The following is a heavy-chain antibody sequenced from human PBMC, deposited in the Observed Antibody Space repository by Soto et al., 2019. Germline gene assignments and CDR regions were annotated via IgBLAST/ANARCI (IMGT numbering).Heavy chain of an antibody. J-gene: IGHJ3*02. CDR2: INPSGGST. CDR1: GYTFTSYY. Sequence: ASVKVSCKASGYTFTSYYMHWVRQAPGQGLEWMGIINPSGGSTSYAQKFQGRVTMTRDTSTSTVYMELSSLRSEDTAMYYCARGYCSSTSCYEDGGAFDICGQGTMVTGSS. V-gene: IGHV1-46*03. D-gene: IGHD2-2*01. CDR3: ARGYCSSTSCYEDGGAFDI.